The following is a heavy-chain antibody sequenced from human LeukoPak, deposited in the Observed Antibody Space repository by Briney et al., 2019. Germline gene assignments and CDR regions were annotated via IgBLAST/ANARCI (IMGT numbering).Heavy chain of an antibody. CDR1: GFTVSNNY. D-gene: IGHD3-10*01. Sequence: GGSLRLSCSASGFTVSNNYMTWVRQAPGKGLEWVSVIYSGTTAYYAGSVKGRFTISSDNSKNTLYLQMNSLRPDDTAVYYCARLGQGLDRGVQNAFDIWGHGTMVIVSS. J-gene: IGHJ3*02. V-gene: IGHV3-53*01. CDR2: IYSGTTA. CDR3: ARLGQGLDRGVQNAFDI.